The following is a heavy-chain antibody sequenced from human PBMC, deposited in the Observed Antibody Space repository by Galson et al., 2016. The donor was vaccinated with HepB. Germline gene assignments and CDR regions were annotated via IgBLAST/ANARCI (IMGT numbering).Heavy chain of an antibody. V-gene: IGHV1-8*01. CDR1: GYTFNNYD. CDR2: MNPNIANT. D-gene: IGHD1-26*01. CDR3: ARGPRRGSGNSRGGMDV. J-gene: IGHJ6*02. Sequence: SVKVSCKASGYTFNNYDINWVRQATGQGLEWMGWMNPNIANTGYAQKFQGRVTMTRNSSINTAYMELRSLRSEDTAVYYCARGPRRGSGNSRGGMDVWGQGTTVTVSS.